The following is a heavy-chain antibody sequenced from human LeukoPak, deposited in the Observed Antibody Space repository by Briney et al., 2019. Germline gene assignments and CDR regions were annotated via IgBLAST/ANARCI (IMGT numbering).Heavy chain of an antibody. CDR3: AIPSGYSYGV. J-gene: IGHJ4*02. V-gene: IGHV4-34*08. CDR1: GFTFSSYW. D-gene: IGHD5-18*01. CDR2: INHSGST. Sequence: GSLRLSCAASGFTFSSYWMSWIRQPPGKGLEWIGEINHSGSTNYNPSLKSRVTISVDTSKNQFSLKLSSVTAADTAVYYCAIPSGYSYGVWGQGTLVTVSS.